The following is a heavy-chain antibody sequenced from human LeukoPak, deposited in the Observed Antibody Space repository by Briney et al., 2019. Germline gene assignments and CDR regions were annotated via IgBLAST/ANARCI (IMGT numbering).Heavy chain of an antibody. CDR3: AAGGVYDLFDY. CDR1: GYTLSDLS. V-gene: IGHV1-24*01. J-gene: IGHJ4*02. Sequence: ASVKVSCKVSGYTLSDLSMHWVRQAPGKGHEWLGGFDPGDGETIYTQMFQGRVTMTEDTSTDTAYMELSSLRSEDTAVYYCAAGGVYDLFDYWGQGTLVTVSS. D-gene: IGHD5/OR15-5a*01. CDR2: FDPGDGET.